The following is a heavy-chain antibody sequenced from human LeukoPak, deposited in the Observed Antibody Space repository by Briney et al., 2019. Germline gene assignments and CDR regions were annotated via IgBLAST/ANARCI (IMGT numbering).Heavy chain of an antibody. V-gene: IGHV3-53*01. CDR2: IYSGGST. CDR1: GFTVSSNY. J-gene: IGHJ5*02. D-gene: IGHD3-3*01. CDR3: ARGNYDFWSGYSNWFDP. Sequence: PGGSLRLSCAASGFTVSSNYMSWVRRAPGKGLEWVSVIYSGGSTYYADSVKGRFTISRGNSKNTLYLQMNSLRAEDTAVYYCARGNYDFWSGYSNWFDPWGQGTLVTVSS.